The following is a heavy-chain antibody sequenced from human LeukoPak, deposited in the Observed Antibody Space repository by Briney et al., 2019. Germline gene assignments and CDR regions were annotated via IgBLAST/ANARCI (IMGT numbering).Heavy chain of an antibody. J-gene: IGHJ4*02. CDR2: INVSGGIT. V-gene: IGHV3-23*01. CDR1: GFTFSCSS. CDR3: AKCGYSGCHLIDY. D-gene: IGHD5-12*01. Sequence: GGSLRLSCAASGFTFSCSSMAWVPPAPGKGLEWVSAINVSGGITYYADSVKGRFTISRDNSKNTLYLQMNSLRAEDSAVYYCAKCGYSGCHLIDYWGQGTLVTVSS.